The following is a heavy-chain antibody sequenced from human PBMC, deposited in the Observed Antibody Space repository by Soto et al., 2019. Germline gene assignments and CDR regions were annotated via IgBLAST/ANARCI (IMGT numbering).Heavy chain of an antibody. CDR1: GGSISSSSYY. Sequence: SETLSLTFTVSGGSISSSSYYWGWIRQPPGKGLEWIGSIYYSGSTYYNPSLKSRVTISVDTSKNQFSLKLRSVTAADTAVYYCARHFRRVAGIGFDSWGQGTLVTVSS. J-gene: IGHJ4*02. V-gene: IGHV4-39*01. CDR3: ARHFRRVAGIGFDS. CDR2: IYYSGST. D-gene: IGHD6-19*01.